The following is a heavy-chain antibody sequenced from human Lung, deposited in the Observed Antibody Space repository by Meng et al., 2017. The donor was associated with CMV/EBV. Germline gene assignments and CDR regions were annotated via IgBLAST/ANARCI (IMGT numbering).Heavy chain of an antibody. V-gene: IGHV3-15*04. CDR1: GFTFSNAW. CDR2: IESKTDGGTT. CDR3: STEGTYYDFSSGYNEKYYFDD. J-gene: IGHJ4*02. D-gene: IGHD3-3*01. Sequence: SCAASGFTFSNAWMSWVRQAPGKGLEWVGRIESKTDGGTTDYAAPVKGRFTISRDDSKNTLYLQMNSLKTEDTAVYYCSTEGTYYDFSSGYNEKYYFDDXGQGXLVTVSS.